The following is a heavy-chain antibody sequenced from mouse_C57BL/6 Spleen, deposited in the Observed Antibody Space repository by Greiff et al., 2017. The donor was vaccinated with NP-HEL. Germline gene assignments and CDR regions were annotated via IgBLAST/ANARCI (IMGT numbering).Heavy chain of an antibody. D-gene: IGHD1-1*01. CDR3: ARMRGSSYAMDY. Sequence: VQLQQSGAELVRPGTSVKVSCKASGYAFTNYLIEWVKQRPGQGLEWIGVINPGSGGTNYNEKFKGKATLTADKSSSTAYMQLSSLTSEDSAVYFCARMRGSSYAMDYWGQGTSVTVSS. CDR2: INPGSGGT. J-gene: IGHJ4*01. CDR1: GYAFTNYL. V-gene: IGHV1-54*01.